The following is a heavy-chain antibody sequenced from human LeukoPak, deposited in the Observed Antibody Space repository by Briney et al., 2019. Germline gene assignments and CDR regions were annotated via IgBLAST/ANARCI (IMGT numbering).Heavy chain of an antibody. CDR2: ISVYNGNT. CDR1: GYSFTSYG. Sequence: GASVKVSCKASGYSFTSYGISWVRQAPGQGLEWMGWISVYNGNTNYAQKLQGRVTMTTDTSTSTAYMELRSLRSDDTAVYYCARTVLYSPYYGDYPSGAFDIWGQGTMVTVSS. V-gene: IGHV1-18*01. J-gene: IGHJ3*02. D-gene: IGHD4-17*01. CDR3: ARTVLYSPYYGDYPSGAFDI.